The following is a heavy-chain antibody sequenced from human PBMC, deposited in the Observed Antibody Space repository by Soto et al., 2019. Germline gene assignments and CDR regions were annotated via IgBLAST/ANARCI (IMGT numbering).Heavy chain of an antibody. J-gene: IGHJ3*02. CDR3: ATYYYDSSGYYRATDDAFDI. D-gene: IGHD3-22*01. Sequence: ASVKVSCTVSGYTLTELSMHWVRQAPGKGLEWMGGFDPEDGETIYAQKFQGRVTMTEDTSTDTAYMELSSLRSEDTAVYYCATYYYDSSGYYRATDDAFDIWGQVXMVTV. CDR2: FDPEDGET. CDR1: GYTLTELS. V-gene: IGHV1-24*01.